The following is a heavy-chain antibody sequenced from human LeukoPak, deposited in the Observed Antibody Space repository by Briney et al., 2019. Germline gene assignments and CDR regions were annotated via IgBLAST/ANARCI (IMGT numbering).Heavy chain of an antibody. Sequence: ASVKVSCKTSGYTFTGYYIHWVRQAPGQGLEWMGWINPDSGGTNSAQRFQGRVALTRDKSISTAYMELSGPRSDDTAVYYCARGGTTVTPGDNWGQGTLVTVSS. V-gene: IGHV1-2*02. D-gene: IGHD4-17*01. CDR1: GYTFTGYY. CDR2: INPDSGGT. CDR3: ARGGTTVTPGDN. J-gene: IGHJ4*02.